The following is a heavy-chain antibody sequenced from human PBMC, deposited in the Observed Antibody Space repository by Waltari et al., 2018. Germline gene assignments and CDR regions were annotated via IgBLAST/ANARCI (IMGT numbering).Heavy chain of an antibody. CDR1: GFPFHNFW. D-gene: IGHD4-4*01. CDR2: IKHDGSET. V-gene: IGHV3-7*01. J-gene: IGHJ4*02. Sequence: EIQLVESGGDLVQPGGSLRLSCVTSGFPFHNFWMACVRQVPGKGVQGLSHIKHDGSETYHVDSVNGRFTISRDNARNSLYLEMDRLRVEDTGVYYCAREGLTEEAAYWGQGTLVTVSS. CDR3: AREGLTEEAAY.